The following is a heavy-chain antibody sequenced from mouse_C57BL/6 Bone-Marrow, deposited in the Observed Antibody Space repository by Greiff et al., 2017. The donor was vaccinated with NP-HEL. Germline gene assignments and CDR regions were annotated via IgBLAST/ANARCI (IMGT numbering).Heavy chain of an antibody. CDR1: GFTFSDAW. Sequence: EVKVVESGGGLVQPGGSMKLSCAASGFTFSDAWMDWVRQSPEKGLEWVAEIRNKANNHATYYAESVKGRFTISRDDSKSSVYLQMNSLRAEDTGIYYCTSIYYYGSSPYYAMDYWGQGTSVTVSS. J-gene: IGHJ4*01. D-gene: IGHD1-1*01. CDR3: TSIYYYGSSPYYAMDY. CDR2: IRNKANNHAT. V-gene: IGHV6-6*01.